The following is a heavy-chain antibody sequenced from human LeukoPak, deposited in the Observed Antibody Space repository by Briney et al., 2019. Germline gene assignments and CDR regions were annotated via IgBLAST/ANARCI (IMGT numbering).Heavy chain of an antibody. CDR3: ARTSWNYRRFDY. V-gene: IGHV1-46*01. D-gene: IGHD1-7*01. CDR2: LNSSGGST. CDR1: GYIFTDYY. Sequence: ASVKVSCKTSGYIFTDYYIHWVRQAPGQGLEWMGILNSSGGSTTYAQKFQGRVTITADESTSTAYMELSSLRSEDTAVYYCARTSWNYRRFDYWGQGTLVTVSS. J-gene: IGHJ4*02.